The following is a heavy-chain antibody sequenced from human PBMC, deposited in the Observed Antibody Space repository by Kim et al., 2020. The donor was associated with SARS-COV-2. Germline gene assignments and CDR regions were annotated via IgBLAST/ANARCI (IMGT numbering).Heavy chain of an antibody. CDR3: ARDFRYSSSLGY. J-gene: IGHJ4*02. Sequence: NSQKVQGRVTITRDTSASTAYMELSSLRSEDTAVYYCARDFRYSSSLGYWGQGTLVTVSS. V-gene: IGHV1-3*01. D-gene: IGHD6-13*01.